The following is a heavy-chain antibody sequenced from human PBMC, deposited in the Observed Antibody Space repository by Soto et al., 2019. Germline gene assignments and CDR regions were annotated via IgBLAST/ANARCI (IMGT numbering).Heavy chain of an antibody. D-gene: IGHD1-7*01. CDR3: ARDKKGVQYNWNYVYYYYGMDV. V-gene: IGHV3-30-3*01. Sequence: QVQLVESGGGVVQPGRSLRLSCAASGFTFSSYAMHWVRQAPGKGLEWVAVISYDGSNKYYADSVKGRFTISRDNSKNTLYLQKNSLRAEDTAVYYCARDKKGVQYNWNYVYYYYGMDVWGQGTTVTVSS. J-gene: IGHJ6*02. CDR1: GFTFSSYA. CDR2: ISYDGSNK.